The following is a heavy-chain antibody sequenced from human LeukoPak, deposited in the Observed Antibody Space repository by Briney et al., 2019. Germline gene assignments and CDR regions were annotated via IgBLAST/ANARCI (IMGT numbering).Heavy chain of an antibody. V-gene: IGHV3-23*01. D-gene: IGHD3-16*01. J-gene: IGHJ4*02. Sequence: PGGSLRLSCAASGFTFSSYGMSWVRQAPGKGLEWVSAISGSGGSTYYADSVKGRFTISRDNSKNTLYLQMNSLRAEDTAVYYCAKLIGWGPYYFDYWGQGTLVTVSS. CDR2: ISGSGGST. CDR3: AKLIGWGPYYFDY. CDR1: GFTFSSYG.